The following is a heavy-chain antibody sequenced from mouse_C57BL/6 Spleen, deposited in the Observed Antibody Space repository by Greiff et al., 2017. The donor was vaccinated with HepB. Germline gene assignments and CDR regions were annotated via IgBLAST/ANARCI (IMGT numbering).Heavy chain of an antibody. V-gene: IGHV5-6*01. CDR3: ARLPTVPLYFDY. CDR2: ISSGGSYT. D-gene: IGHD1-1*01. CDR1: GFTFSSYG. Sequence: EVKLMESGGDLVKPGGSLKLSCAASGFTFSSYGMSWVRQTPDKRLEWVATISSGGSYTYYPDSVKGRFTISRDNAKNTLYLQMSSLKSEDTAMYYCARLPTVPLYFDYWGQGTTLTVSS. J-gene: IGHJ2*01.